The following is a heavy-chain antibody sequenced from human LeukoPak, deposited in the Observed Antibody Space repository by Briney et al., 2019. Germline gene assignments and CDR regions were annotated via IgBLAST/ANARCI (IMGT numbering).Heavy chain of an antibody. CDR1: GGSISSYY. V-gene: IGHV4-59*12. J-gene: IGHJ4*02. CDR3: ARDRARGYFDY. Sequence: SETLSLTCTVSGGSISSYYWSSIRQPPGKGLEWIGYIYYSGSTYYNPSLKSRVTISVDTSKNQFSLKLSSVTAADTAVYYCARDRARGYFDYWGQGTLVTVSS. CDR2: IYYSGST. D-gene: IGHD3-10*01.